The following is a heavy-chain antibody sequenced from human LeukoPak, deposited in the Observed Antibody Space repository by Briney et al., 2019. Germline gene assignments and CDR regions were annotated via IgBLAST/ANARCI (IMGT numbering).Heavy chain of an antibody. D-gene: IGHD6-6*01. J-gene: IGHJ3*01. CDR3: ARDPLPFVGHSSSPLDAFDV. V-gene: IGHV4-61*02. CDR2: IYISGST. CDR1: GVSISSGSYY. Sequence: SETLSLTCTVSGVSISSGSYYWSWIRQPAGKGLEWIGRIYISGSTDYNPSLKSRVTISLDTSKNQFSLQLTSVSAADTAVYYCARDPLPFVGHSSSPLDAFDVWGQGTMVTVSS.